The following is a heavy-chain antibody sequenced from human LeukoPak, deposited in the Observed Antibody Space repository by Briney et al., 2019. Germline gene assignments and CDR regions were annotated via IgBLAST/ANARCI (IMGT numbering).Heavy chain of an antibody. J-gene: IGHJ6*02. CDR3: ARNNPPVGGGGVYGMDV. CDR1: GFTFSTYG. V-gene: IGHV3-33*07. D-gene: IGHD2-15*01. CDR2: IWYDGSNK. Sequence: GGSLRLSCAASGFTFSTYGMYWVRQAPGKGLEWVGLIWYDGSNKYYADSVKGRFTISRDNSKNTLYLQMNSLRAEDTAVYYCARNNPPVGGGGVYGMDVWGQGTTVTVSS.